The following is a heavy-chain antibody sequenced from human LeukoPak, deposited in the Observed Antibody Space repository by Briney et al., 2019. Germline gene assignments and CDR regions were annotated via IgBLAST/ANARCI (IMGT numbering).Heavy chain of an antibody. V-gene: IGHV3-7*01. D-gene: IGHD3-22*01. CDR1: GFTFSTYW. CDR3: ARAYYDSSGYYYVYFDY. Sequence: GGSLRLSCAASGFTFSTYWMTWVRQTPGKGLEWVANIKLDGSEDYYVDSVKVRFTISRDNAKNSLYLQMNILRAEDTAVYYCARAYYDSSGYYYVYFDYWGQGTLVTVSS. CDR2: IKLDGSED. J-gene: IGHJ4*02.